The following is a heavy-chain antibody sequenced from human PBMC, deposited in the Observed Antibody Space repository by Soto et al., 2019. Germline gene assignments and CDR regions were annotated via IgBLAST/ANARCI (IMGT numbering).Heavy chain of an antibody. CDR3: ARDRSGYYSPVLGFTDY. CDR1: GFTFSSYS. V-gene: IGHV3-21*01. J-gene: IGHJ4*02. CDR2: ISSSSSYI. Sequence: PGGSLRLSCAASGFTFSSYSMNWVRQAPGKGLEWVSSISSSSSYIYYADSVKGRFTISRDNAKNSLYLQMNSLRAEDTAVYYCARDRSGYYSPVLGFTDYWGQGTLVTVSS. D-gene: IGHD3-22*01.